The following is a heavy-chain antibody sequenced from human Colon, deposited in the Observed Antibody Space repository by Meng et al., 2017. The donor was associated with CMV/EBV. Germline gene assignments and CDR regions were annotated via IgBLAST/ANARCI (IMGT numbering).Heavy chain of an antibody. CDR1: TFRGYA. CDR3: AREGRKRSSSPFSWFDP. CDR2: IIPILGTA. Sequence: TFRGYAISWVRQAPEQGLEWMGGIIPILGTANYAQKCQGRVTITTDESTSTAYMELSSLRSEDTAVYYCAREGRKRSSSPFSWFDPWGQGTLVTVSS. J-gene: IGHJ5*02. D-gene: IGHD6-6*01. V-gene: IGHV1-69*05.